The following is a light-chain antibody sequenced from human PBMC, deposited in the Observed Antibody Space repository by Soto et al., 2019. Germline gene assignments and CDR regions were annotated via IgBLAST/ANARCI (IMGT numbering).Light chain of an antibody. Sequence: DIQMTQSPSSLSASVGDRVTITCRASQAVSNFVAWYQHRPGMAPKVLMYAASTLQTGVSSRFIGSGSGTDFTLSLSRLLPEDFATSYCQQTHSAPWTFGQGTRVDVK. CDR1: QAVSNF. J-gene: IGKJ1*01. CDR3: QQTHSAPWT. CDR2: AAS. V-gene: IGKV1-39*01.